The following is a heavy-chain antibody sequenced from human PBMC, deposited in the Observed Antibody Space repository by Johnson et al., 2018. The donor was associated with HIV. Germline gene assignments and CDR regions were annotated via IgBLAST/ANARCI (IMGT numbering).Heavy chain of an antibody. D-gene: IGHD2-15*01. CDR2: INSGGST. CDR3: AAERYCSGGSCPRDYAFDI. CDR1: GFIVSSNY. J-gene: IGHJ3*02. Sequence: VQLMESGGGLVQPGGSLRLSCAASGFIVSSNYMNWVRQAPGKGLEWVSVINSGGSTYYADSVKGRFTISRDNSTNTLYLQMKSLSAEDTAVYYCAAERYCSGGSCPRDYAFDIWGQGTMVTVSS. V-gene: IGHV3-66*01.